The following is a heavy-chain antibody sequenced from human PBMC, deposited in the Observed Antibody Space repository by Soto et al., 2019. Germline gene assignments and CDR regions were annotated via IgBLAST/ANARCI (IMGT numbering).Heavy chain of an antibody. J-gene: IGHJ6*02. D-gene: IGHD3-10*01. CDR3: ARSMVRGVIPYYYYYGMDV. V-gene: IGHV4-34*01. CDR1: GGSFRGYY. Sequence: SLTCAVYGGSFRGYYWSWIRQPPGKGLEWIGEINHSGSTNYNPSLKSRVTISVDTSKNQFSLKLSSVTAADTAVYYCARSMVRGVIPYYYYYGMDVWGQGTTVTVSS. CDR2: INHSGST.